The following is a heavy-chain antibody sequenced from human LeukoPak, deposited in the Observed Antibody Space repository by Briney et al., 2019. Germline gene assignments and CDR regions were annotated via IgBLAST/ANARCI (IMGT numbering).Heavy chain of an antibody. CDR3: ARARSTSCYCASNWFDP. CDR1: GYTFTSYY. Sequence: ASVKVSCKASGYTFTSYYMHWVRQAPGQGLEWMGIINPSGGSTSYAQKFQGRVTMTRDTSTSTVYMELSSLRSEDTAVYYCARARSTSCYCASNWFDPWGQGTLVTVSS. J-gene: IGHJ5*02. CDR2: INPSGGST. V-gene: IGHV1-46*01. D-gene: IGHD2-2*01.